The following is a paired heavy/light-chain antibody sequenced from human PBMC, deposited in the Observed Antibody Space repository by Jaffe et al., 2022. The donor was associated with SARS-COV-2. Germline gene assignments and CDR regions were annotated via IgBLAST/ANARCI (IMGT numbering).Light chain of an antibody. CDR1: SNDVGYYNY. CDR2: EVS. J-gene: IGLJ2*01. Sequence: QSALTQPASVSGSPGQSITISCTGTSNDVGYYNYVSWYQQHPGKAPKPMIYEVSNRPSGVPDRFSGSKSGNTASLTISGLQAEDEADYYCSSYTSRGTRVFGGGTKLTVL. CDR3: SSYTSRGTRV. V-gene: IGLV2-14*01.
Heavy chain of an antibody. CDR3: VKEGGWDNWNYFDY. CDR2: ISGSGGST. Sequence: EVQLLESGGDLVQPGGSLRVSCAASGFTFSSYAMSWVRQAPGKGLEWVSGISGSGGSTYYAGSVKGRFTISRDNSKNTLSLQMHSLRVDDTALYYCVKEGGWDNWNYFDYWGQGTLVTVSS. J-gene: IGHJ4*02. V-gene: IGHV3-23*01. CDR1: GFTFSSYA. D-gene: IGHD1-20*01.